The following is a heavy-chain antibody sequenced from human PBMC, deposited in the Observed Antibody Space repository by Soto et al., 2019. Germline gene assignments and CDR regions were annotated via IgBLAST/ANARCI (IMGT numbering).Heavy chain of an antibody. CDR2: ISYDGSNK. CDR3: AKVAYDFWSGYYGYYFDY. Sequence: GGSLRLSCAASGFTFSSYGMHWVRQAPGKGLEWVAVISYDGSNKYYADSVKGRFTISRDNSKNTLYLQMNSLRAEDTAVYYCAKVAYDFWSGYYGYYFDYWGQGTLVTVSS. J-gene: IGHJ4*02. CDR1: GFTFSSYG. V-gene: IGHV3-30*18. D-gene: IGHD3-3*01.